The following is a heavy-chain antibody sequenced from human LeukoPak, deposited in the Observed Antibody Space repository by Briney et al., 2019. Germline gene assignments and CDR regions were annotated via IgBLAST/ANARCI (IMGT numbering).Heavy chain of an antibody. Sequence: SSETLSLTCTVSGGSISSYYWSWIRQPPGKGLEWIGYIYYSGSTNYNPSLKSRVTISVDTSKNQFSLKLSSVTAADTAVYYCARLDLSDAGYYYGMDVWGQGTTVTVSS. CDR2: IYYSGST. CDR1: GGSISSYY. CDR3: ARLDLSDAGYYYGMDV. V-gene: IGHV4-59*12. J-gene: IGHJ6*02. D-gene: IGHD3-16*01.